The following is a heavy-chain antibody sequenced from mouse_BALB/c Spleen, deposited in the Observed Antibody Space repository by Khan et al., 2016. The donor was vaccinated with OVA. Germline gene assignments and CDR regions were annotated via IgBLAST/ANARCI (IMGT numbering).Heavy chain of an antibody. V-gene: IGHV1-63*02. Sequence: VQLQQSGGEVVRPGTSVKISCKASGYTFTNYWLGWVKQRPGHGLEWIGDIYPGGDFTNYNEKFKDKATLTVDTSSSTASMQLSSLTSEDSAVYVCTRWATWFFDVWGAGTTVTVSS. CDR3: TRWATWFFDV. J-gene: IGHJ1*01. D-gene: IGHD3-1*01. CDR1: GYTFTNYW. CDR2: IYPGGDFT.